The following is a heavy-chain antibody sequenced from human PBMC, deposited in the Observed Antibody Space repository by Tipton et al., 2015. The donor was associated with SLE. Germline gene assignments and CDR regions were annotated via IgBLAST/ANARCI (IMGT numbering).Heavy chain of an antibody. CDR3: ARTLDALDL. Sequence: TLSLTCTVSGVSISSGSYYWNWIRQPAGKGLEWIGRVCITGSPYYNPSLESRVAMSMDTSKNQFSLRLTAVAAADTAVYYCARTLDALDLWGQGTMVTVSS. J-gene: IGHJ3*01. CDR2: VCITGSP. CDR1: GVSISSGSYY. V-gene: IGHV4-61*02.